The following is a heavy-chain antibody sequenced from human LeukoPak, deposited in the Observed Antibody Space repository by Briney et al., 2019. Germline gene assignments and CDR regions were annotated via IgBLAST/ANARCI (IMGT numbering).Heavy chain of an antibody. Sequence: SETLSLTCTVPGGSISSYYWSWIRQPPGKGLEWIGYIYYSGSTNYNPSLKSRVTISVDTSKNQFSLKLSSVTAADTAVYYCAGDYGDEYFQHWGQGTLVTVSS. D-gene: IGHD4-17*01. CDR2: IYYSGST. J-gene: IGHJ1*01. V-gene: IGHV4-59*12. CDR3: AGDYGDEYFQH. CDR1: GGSISSYY.